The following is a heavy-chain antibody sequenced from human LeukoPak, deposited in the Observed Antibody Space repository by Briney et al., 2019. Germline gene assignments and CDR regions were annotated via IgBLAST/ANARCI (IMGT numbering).Heavy chain of an antibody. CDR2: ISGSGGST. CDR3: AKVVSSSGWHDPINY. Sequence: GGSLRLSCAASGFTFTSYNMNWVRQAPGKGLEWVSAISGSGGSTYYADSVKGRFTISRDNSKNTLYLQMNSLRAEDTAIYYCAKVVSSSGWHDPINYWGQGTLVTVSS. V-gene: IGHV3-23*01. D-gene: IGHD6-19*01. J-gene: IGHJ4*02. CDR1: GFTFTSYN.